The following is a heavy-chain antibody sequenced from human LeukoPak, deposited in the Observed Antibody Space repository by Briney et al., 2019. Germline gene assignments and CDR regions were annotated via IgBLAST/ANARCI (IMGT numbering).Heavy chain of an antibody. CDR3: ARLLGYCSSTSCYSPLTGNWFDP. D-gene: IGHD2-2*01. CDR1: GGSISSGDYY. CDR2: IYYSGST. Sequence: PSQTLSLTCTVSGGSISSGDYYWSWIRQPPGKGLEWIGYIYYSGSTYYNPSLKSRVTISVDTSKNQFSLKLSSVTAADTAVYYCARLLGYCSSTSCYSPLTGNWFDPWGQGTLVTVSS. J-gene: IGHJ5*02. V-gene: IGHV4-30-4*01.